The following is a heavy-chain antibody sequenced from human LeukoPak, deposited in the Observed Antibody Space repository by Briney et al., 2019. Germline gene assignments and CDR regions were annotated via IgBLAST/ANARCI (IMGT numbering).Heavy chain of an antibody. CDR3: ARALYDSSGYYFDY. CDR1: GFTFSSYT. D-gene: IGHD3-22*01. J-gene: IGHJ4*02. Sequence: PGGSLRLSCAASGFTFSSYTMNWVRQAPGKGLEWVSSISSSSSYIYYADSVKGRSTISRDNAKNSLYLQMNSLRAEDTAVYYCARALYDSSGYYFDYWGQGTLVTVSS. V-gene: IGHV3-21*01. CDR2: ISSSSSYI.